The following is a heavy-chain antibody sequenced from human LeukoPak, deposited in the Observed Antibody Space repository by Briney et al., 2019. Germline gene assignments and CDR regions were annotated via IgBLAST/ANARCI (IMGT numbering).Heavy chain of an antibody. J-gene: IGHJ4*02. CDR1: GGSISNYF. Sequence: PSETLSLTCTVSGGSISNYFWNWIRQPPGKGLEWIAYIYYSGSNNYNPPLKSRVTISVDTSKNQFSLKLTSVTAADTAVYYCAREGGPYRPLDYSGQGTLVTVSS. CDR3: AREGGPYRPLDY. CDR2: IYYSGSN. V-gene: IGHV4-59*12.